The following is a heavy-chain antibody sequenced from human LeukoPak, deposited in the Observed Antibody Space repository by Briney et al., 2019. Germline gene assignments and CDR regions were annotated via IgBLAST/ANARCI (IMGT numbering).Heavy chain of an antibody. J-gene: IGHJ5*02. D-gene: IGHD6-13*01. CDR3: AREESENLLYSSSWYPNWFDP. CDR1: GFTFSSYA. V-gene: IGHV3-30-3*01. CDR2: ISYDGSNK. Sequence: PGRSLRLSCAASGFTFSSYAMHWVRQAPGKGLEWVAVISYDGSNKYYADSVKGRFTISRDNSKNTLYLQMNSLRAEDTAVYYCAREESENLLYSSSWYPNWFDPWGQGTLVTVSS.